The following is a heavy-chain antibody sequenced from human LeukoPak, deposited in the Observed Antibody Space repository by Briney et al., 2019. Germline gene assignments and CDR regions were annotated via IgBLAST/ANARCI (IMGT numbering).Heavy chain of an antibody. J-gene: IGHJ4*02. V-gene: IGHV4-34*01. CDR1: GGSFSGYY. D-gene: IGHD4-17*01. Sequence: SETLSLTCAVSGGSFSGYYWSWIRQPPGKGLEWIGEINHSGSTNYNPSLKSRVTISVDTSKNQFSLKLSSVTAADTAVYYCARFLPRYGKGLDYWGQGTLVTVSS. CDR2: INHSGST. CDR3: ARFLPRYGKGLDY.